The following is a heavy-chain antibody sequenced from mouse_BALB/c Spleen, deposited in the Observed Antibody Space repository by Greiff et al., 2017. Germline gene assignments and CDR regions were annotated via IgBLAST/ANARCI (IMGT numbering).Heavy chain of an antibody. V-gene: IGHV5-17*02. CDR2: ISSGSSTI. CDR1: GFTFSSFG. Sequence: DVKLVESGGGLVQPGGSRKLSCAASGFTFSSFGMHWVRQAPEKGLEWVAYISSGSSTIYYADTVKGRFTISRDNPKNTLFLQMTSLRSEDTAMYYCARSAPFAYWGQGTLVTVSA. CDR3: ARSAPFAY. J-gene: IGHJ3*01.